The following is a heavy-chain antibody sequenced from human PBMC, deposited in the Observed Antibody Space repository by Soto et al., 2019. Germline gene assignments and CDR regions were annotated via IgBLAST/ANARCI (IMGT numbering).Heavy chain of an antibody. V-gene: IGHV3-48*02. D-gene: IGHD3-10*01. J-gene: IGHJ6*02. Sequence: EVQLVESGGGLVQPGGSLRLSCAASGFTFSSYSMNWVRQAPGKGLEWVSYISSSSTIYYADSVKGRFTISRDNAKNSLYLQMNSLRDEDTAVYYCAREITMVRGADYYYGMDVWGQGTTVTVSS. CDR2: ISSSSTI. CDR1: GFTFSSYS. CDR3: AREITMVRGADYYYGMDV.